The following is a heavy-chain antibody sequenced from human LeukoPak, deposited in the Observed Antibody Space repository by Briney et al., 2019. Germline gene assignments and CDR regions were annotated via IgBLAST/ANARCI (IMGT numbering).Heavy chain of an antibody. CDR1: GFTFSSYA. CDR2: ISSNGGST. CDR3: ARDPGLDPYYYYYYMDV. Sequence: GGSLRLSCAASGFTFSSYAMHWVRQAPGKGLEYVSAISSNGGSTYYANSVKGRFTISRDNSKSTLYLQMGSLRAEDMAVYYCARDPGLDPYYYYYYMDVWGKGTTVTVSS. V-gene: IGHV3-64*01. D-gene: IGHD6-19*01. J-gene: IGHJ6*03.